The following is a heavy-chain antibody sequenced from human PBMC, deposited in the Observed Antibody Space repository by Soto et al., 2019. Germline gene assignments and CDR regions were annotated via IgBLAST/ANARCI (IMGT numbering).Heavy chain of an antibody. CDR3: KRPGSEGSLRNWFDP. V-gene: IGHV4-39*01. CDR1: GGPMNNTNYL. CDR2: ISHTGRT. J-gene: IGHJ5*02. D-gene: IGHD3-10*01. Sequence: ETLSLTCSVSGGPMNNTNYLWDWIRQTPGRGLEWIGRISHTGRTSYNPSLKSRVTISVDTSKGQFSLKVTSVTAADTALYFCKRPGSEGSLRNWFDPWGQGTLVTVYS.